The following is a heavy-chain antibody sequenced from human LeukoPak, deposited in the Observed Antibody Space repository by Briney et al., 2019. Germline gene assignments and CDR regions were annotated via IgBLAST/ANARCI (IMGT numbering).Heavy chain of an antibody. CDR3: ARLTLSGSNWFDP. V-gene: IGHV4-39*01. J-gene: IGHJ5*02. CDR1: GGSISSYY. Sequence: SETLSLTCTVSGGSISSYYWSWIRQPPGKGLEWIGSINYSGSTYYNPSLKSRVTISVDTSKNQFSLKLSSVTAADTAVYYCARLTLSGSNWFDPWGQGTLVTVSS. D-gene: IGHD2/OR15-2a*01. CDR2: INYSGST.